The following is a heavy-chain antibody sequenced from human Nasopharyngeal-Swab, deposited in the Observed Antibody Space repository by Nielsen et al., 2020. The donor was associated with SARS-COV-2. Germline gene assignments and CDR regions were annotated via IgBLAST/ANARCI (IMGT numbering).Heavy chain of an antibody. V-gene: IGHV1-8*01. CDR1: GYTFPSYD. J-gene: IGHJ5*02. CDR3: LYSSPFRRFDP. Sequence: ASVQVSCKASGYTFPSYDINWVRQATGQGLEWMGWMNPNSGNTGYAQKFQGRVTMTRNTSISTAYMELSSLRSDDTAVYYCLYSSPFRRFDPWGQGTLVTVSS. D-gene: IGHD6-13*01. CDR2: MNPNSGNT.